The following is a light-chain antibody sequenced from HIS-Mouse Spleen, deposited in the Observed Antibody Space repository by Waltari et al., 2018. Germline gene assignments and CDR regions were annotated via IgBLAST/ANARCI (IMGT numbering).Light chain of an antibody. CDR3: AAWDDSLSGYV. CDR2: RNN. J-gene: IGLJ1*01. CDR1: RPNIGRNY. V-gene: IGLV1-47*01. Sequence: QSVLTQPPSASGTPGQRVPISCSGSRPNIGRNYVSWYQQLPGTAPKLLIYRNNQRPSGVPDRFSGSKSGTSASLAISGLRSEDEADYYCAAWDDSLSGYVFGTGTKVTVL.